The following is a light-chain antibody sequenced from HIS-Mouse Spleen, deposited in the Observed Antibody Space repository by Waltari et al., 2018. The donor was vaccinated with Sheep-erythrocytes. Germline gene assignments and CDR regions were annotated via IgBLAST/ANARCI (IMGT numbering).Light chain of an antibody. CDR3: AAWDDSLNGPV. CDR2: AVR. Sequence: QSALTQPASVSGSPGQSITTSCTGTSSDVGSANLVSWYHKHPCKAPNIMISAVRKRPSGVSTRFSGSKSGTSASLAISGLQSEDEADYYCAAWDDSLNGPVFGGGTKLTVL. V-gene: IGLV2-14*02. J-gene: IGLJ3*02. CDR1: SSDVGSANL.